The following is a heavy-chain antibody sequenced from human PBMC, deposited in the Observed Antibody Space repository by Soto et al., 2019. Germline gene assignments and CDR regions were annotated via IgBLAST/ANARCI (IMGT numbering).Heavy chain of an antibody. CDR2: IRSKAYGGTT. V-gene: IGHV3-49*03. CDR1: GFTFGDYA. CDR3: TRGGSSSGWYSEGFRGMDV. J-gene: IGHJ6*02. Sequence: GGSLRLSCTASGFTFGDYAMSWFRQAPGKGLEWVGFIRSKAYGGTTEYAASVKGRFTISRDDSKSIAYLQMNSLKTEDTAVYYCTRGGSSSGWYSEGFRGMDVWGQGTTVTVSS. D-gene: IGHD6-19*01.